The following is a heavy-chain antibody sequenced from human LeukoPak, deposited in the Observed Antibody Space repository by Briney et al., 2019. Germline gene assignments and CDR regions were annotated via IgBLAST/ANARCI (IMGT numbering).Heavy chain of an antibody. V-gene: IGHV3-21*04. J-gene: IGHJ4*02. CDR1: GFTFSSYS. CDR3: AKEGQRFVAGTRNYFDY. CDR2: ISSSSSYI. D-gene: IGHD6-19*01. Sequence: AGGSLRLSCAASGFTFSSYSMNWVRQAPGKGLEWVSSISSSSSYIYYADSVKGRFTISRDNSKNTLYLQMNSLRAEDTAVYYCAKEGQRFVAGTRNYFDYWGQGTLVTVSS.